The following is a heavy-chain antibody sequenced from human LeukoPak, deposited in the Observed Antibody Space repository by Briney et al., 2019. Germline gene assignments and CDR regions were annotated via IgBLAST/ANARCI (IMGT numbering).Heavy chain of an antibody. CDR2: IRYDGSNK. V-gene: IGHV3-30*02. Sequence: PGGSLRLSCAASGFTFSSYGMHWVRQAPGKGLEWVAFIRYDGSNKYYADSVKGRFTISRDNSKNTLYLQMNSLRAEDTAVYYCARGTSDGHIYNSFSYLDPWGQGTLVTVSS. CDR3: ARGTSDGHIYNSFSYLDP. J-gene: IGHJ5*02. CDR1: GFTFSSYG. D-gene: IGHD5-24*01.